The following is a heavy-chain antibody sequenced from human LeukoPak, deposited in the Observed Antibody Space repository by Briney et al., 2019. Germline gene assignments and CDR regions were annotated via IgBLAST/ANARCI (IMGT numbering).Heavy chain of an antibody. CDR2: IYHSGST. CDR3: ARGRWGAYYYYYYYMDV. J-gene: IGHJ6*03. V-gene: IGHV4-38-2*02. D-gene: IGHD3-16*01. CDR1: GYSISSGYY. Sequence: SETLSLTCTVSGYSISSGYYWGWIRQPPGKGLEWIGSIYHSGSTYYNPSLKSRVTISVDTSKNQFSLKLSSVTAADTAVYYCARGRWGAYYYYYYYMDVWGKGTTVTVSS.